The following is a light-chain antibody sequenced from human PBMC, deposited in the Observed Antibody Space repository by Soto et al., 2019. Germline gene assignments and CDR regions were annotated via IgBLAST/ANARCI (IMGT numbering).Light chain of an antibody. Sequence: QSVLTQPRSVSGSPGQSVTISCTGTSSDVGRYDYVSWYQQHPGKAPKVIIYDVNERPSGVPNRFSGSKSGNTASLTISGLLAEDEAIYYCTSYAGSSTLVFGTGTKVTVL. CDR1: SSDVGRYDY. V-gene: IGLV2-11*01. CDR2: DVN. CDR3: TSYAGSSTLV. J-gene: IGLJ1*01.